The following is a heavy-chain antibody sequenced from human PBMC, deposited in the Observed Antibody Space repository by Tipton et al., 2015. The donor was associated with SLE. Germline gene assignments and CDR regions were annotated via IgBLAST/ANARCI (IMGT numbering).Heavy chain of an antibody. CDR3: ARQTTGTMNHFDS. D-gene: IGHD1-1*01. J-gene: IGHJ4*01. V-gene: IGHV4-34*01. CDR2: INHSGRI. Sequence: TLSLTCTVYGESLSGHYWIWIRQPPGKGLEWIGDINHSGRIDYNPSLMSRVTISEATSTNQFSLTLTSVTAADTGVYFCARQTTGTMNHFDSWGHGSLVTVSS. CDR1: GESLSGHY.